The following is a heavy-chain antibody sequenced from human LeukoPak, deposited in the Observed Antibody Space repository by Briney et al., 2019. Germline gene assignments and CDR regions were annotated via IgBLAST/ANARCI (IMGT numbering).Heavy chain of an antibody. CDR1: GGSISSGGYS. Sequence: SETLSLTCAGSGGSISSGGYSWSWIRQPPGKGLEWIGYIYHSGSTYYNPSLKSRVTISVDRSKNQFSLKLSSVTAADTAVYYCARAGYGDYLDAFDIWGQGTMVTVSS. CDR2: IYHSGST. D-gene: IGHD4-17*01. J-gene: IGHJ3*02. CDR3: ARAGYGDYLDAFDI. V-gene: IGHV4-30-2*01.